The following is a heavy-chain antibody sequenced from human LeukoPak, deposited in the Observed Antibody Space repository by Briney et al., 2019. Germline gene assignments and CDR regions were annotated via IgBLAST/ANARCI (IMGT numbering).Heavy chain of an antibody. CDR3: ASCLYGSGSYYFDY. CDR2: IYYSGST. V-gene: IGHV4-61*01. CDR1: GGSVSSGSYY. Sequence: SETLSLTCTVSGGSVSSGSYYWSWIRQPPGKGLEWIGYIYYSGSTNYNPSLKSRVTISVDTSKNQSSLKLSSVTAADTAVYYCASCLYGSGSYYFDYWGQGTLVTVSS. J-gene: IGHJ4*02. D-gene: IGHD3-10*01.